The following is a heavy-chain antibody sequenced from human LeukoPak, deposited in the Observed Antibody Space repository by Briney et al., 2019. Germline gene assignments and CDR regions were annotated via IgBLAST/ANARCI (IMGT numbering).Heavy chain of an antibody. Sequence: GGSLRLSCAASGFTFGSYWMSWVRQAPGKGLEWVSAISGSGGSTYYADSVKGRFTISRDNSKNTLYLQMNSLRAEDTAVYYCAKLPYYDFWSGYSPRAYFDYWGQGTLVTVSS. V-gene: IGHV3-23*01. CDR1: GFTFGSYW. CDR2: ISGSGGST. J-gene: IGHJ4*02. D-gene: IGHD3-3*01. CDR3: AKLPYYDFWSGYSPRAYFDY.